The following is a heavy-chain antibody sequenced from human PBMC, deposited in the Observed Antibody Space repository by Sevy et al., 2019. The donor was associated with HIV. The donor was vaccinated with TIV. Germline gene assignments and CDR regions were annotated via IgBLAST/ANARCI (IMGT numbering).Heavy chain of an antibody. CDR1: GFTFSSYA. V-gene: IGHV3-64D*06. CDR2: ISSNGGST. J-gene: IGHJ6*02. CDR3: VKDRASYYDFWSGSSILGGMDV. Sequence: GGSLRLSCSASGFTFSSYAMHWVRQAPGKGLEYVSDISSNGGSTYYADSVKGRFTISRDNSKNTLYLQMSSLRAEDPAVYYCVKDRASYYDFWSGSSILGGMDVWGQGTTVTVSS. D-gene: IGHD3-3*01.